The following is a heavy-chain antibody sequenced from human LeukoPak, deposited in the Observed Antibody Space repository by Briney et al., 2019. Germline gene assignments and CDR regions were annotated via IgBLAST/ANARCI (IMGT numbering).Heavy chain of an antibody. J-gene: IGHJ4*02. Sequence: GGSLRLSCAASGFTFTNYAMTWVRQVPGKGLEWVSHISGSGGSSYHVDSVKGRFTISRDNSKNTLYLQMNSLRAEDTAVYYCARLGRYADYWRQGTLVTVSS. CDR1: GFTFTNYA. CDR2: ISGSGGSS. CDR3: ARLGRYADY. D-gene: IGHD3-16*01. V-gene: IGHV3-23*01.